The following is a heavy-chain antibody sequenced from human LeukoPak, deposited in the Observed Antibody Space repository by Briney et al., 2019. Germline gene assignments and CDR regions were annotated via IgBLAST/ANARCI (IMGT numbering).Heavy chain of an antibody. D-gene: IGHD3-10*01. CDR3: ARDLDYGSGGTDY. Sequence: PGRSLRLSCAASGFTFSSYGMHWVRQAPGKGLEWVAVIWYDGSNKYYADSVKGRFTISRDNSKNTLYLQMNSLRAEDTAVYYCARDLDYGSGGTDYWGQGTLVTVSS. V-gene: IGHV3-33*01. CDR2: IWYDGSNK. J-gene: IGHJ4*02. CDR1: GFTFSSYG.